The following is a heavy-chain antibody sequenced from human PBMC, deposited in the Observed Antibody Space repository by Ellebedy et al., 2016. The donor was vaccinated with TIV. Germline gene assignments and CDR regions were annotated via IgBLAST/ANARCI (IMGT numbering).Heavy chain of an antibody. CDR2: LNVASTDT. CDR3: ARSVMKVVTAAPLGY. CDR1: GYTFTGYY. J-gene: IGHJ4*02. V-gene: IGHV1-2*02. Sequence: AASVKVSCKASGYTFTGYYIHWVRQAPGQGLEWMGWLNVASTDTTYAQRFRDSVTMTRDTSISTAYMDLSRLTSDDTAVYYCARSVMKVVTAAPLGYWGQGTLVTVSS. D-gene: IGHD3-22*01.